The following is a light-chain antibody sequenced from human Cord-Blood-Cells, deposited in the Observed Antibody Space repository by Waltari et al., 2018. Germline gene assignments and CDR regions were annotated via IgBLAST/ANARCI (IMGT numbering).Light chain of an antibody. CDR3: QQYYSTLSYS. CDR2: WAS. Sequence: DIVMTQSPDSLAVSLGERATINCKSSQSVLYSSNNKNYLAWYQQKPGQPPKLLIYWASTRESGGPDRCSGSGSGTDFTLTISSLQAEDVAVYYCQQYYSTLSYSFGQGTKLEIK. CDR1: QSVLYSSNNKNY. V-gene: IGKV4-1*01. J-gene: IGKJ2*03.